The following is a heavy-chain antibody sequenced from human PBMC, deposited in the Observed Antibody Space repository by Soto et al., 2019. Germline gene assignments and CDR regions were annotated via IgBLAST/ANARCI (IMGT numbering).Heavy chain of an antibody. CDR1: GFTFSSYG. CDR3: AWEGLSLGLR. V-gene: IGHV3-33*01. J-gene: IGHJ4*02. D-gene: IGHD5-12*01. Sequence: QVQLVESGGGVVQPGRSLRLSCAASGFTFSSYGMHWVRQAPGKGLEWVAVIWYDGSNKYYADSVKGRFTISRDNSKNQRCLQMSRRRAEDTAGYYCAWEGLSLGLRWGPGTLVTVSS. CDR2: IWYDGSNK.